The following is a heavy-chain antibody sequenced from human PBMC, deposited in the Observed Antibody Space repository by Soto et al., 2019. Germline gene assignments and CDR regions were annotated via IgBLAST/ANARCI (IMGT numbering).Heavy chain of an antibody. CDR3: ARDTKGDTGMIGEIDY. D-gene: IGHD3-10*02. V-gene: IGHV3-30-3*01. J-gene: IGHJ4*02. Sequence: QVQLVESGGGVVQPGGSLRLSCGASGFTFTNYAMPWVRQAPGKGLEWVAVISCDGSNKYYADSVKGRFSVSRDNSKNSVFLQLNSLKPEDTAVYYCARDTKGDTGMIGEIDYWGQGTLVTVSS. CDR2: ISCDGSNK. CDR1: GFTFTNYA.